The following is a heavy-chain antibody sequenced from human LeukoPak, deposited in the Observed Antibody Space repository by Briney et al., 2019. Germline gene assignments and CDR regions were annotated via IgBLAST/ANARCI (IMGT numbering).Heavy chain of an antibody. CDR3: ASGGAVKGAAFDI. V-gene: IGHV1-69*01. Sequence: VASVKVSCKASGGTFSSYAISWVRQAPGQGLEWMGGIIPIFGTANYAQKFQGRVTITADESTSTAYMELSSLRSEDTAVYYCASGGAVKGAAFDIWGQGTMVTVSS. D-gene: IGHD3-3*01. CDR1: GGTFSSYA. CDR2: IIPIFGTA. J-gene: IGHJ3*02.